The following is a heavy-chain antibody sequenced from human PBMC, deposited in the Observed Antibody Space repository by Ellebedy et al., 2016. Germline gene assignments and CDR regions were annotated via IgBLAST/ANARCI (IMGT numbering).Heavy chain of an antibody. CDR3: ARASPLSRDFDY. Sequence: GESLKISCAASGITFSSYPMSWVRQAPGKGLEWVSLIYSGGSTYYADSVRGRFTISRDNSKNMLYLQMNSLRAEDTAMYYCARASPLSRDFDYWGQGTLVTVSS. D-gene: IGHD2-15*01. V-gene: IGHV3-53*01. CDR2: IYSGGST. J-gene: IGHJ4*02. CDR1: GITFSSYP.